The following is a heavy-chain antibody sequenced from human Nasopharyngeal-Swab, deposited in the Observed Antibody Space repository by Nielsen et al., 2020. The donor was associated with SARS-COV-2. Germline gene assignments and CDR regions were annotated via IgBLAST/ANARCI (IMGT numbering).Heavy chain of an antibody. CDR1: GFTFSSYS. D-gene: IGHD3-22*01. Sequence: GESLKISCAASGFTFSSYSMNWVRQAPGKGLEWVASIRNSSSYIYYADSVKGRFTISRDNAKNSLYLQMNSLRAEDTAVYYCARGGYYYDSSGYYDYWGQGTLVTVSS. CDR2: IRNSSSYI. CDR3: ARGGYYYDSSGYYDY. J-gene: IGHJ4*02. V-gene: IGHV3-21*01.